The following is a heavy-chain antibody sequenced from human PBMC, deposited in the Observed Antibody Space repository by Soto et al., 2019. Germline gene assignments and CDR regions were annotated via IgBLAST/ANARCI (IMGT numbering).Heavy chain of an antibody. J-gene: IGHJ5*02. CDR3: ARGDWFHP. Sequence: QVQLQESGPGLVKPSQTLSLTCTVSGGSISAGDYYWNWIRQPPGKGLEWIGYIYYTGTTKYNPSLKSRATLSVDTSKNRFSLNLTPVTAAASAVYYCARGDWFHPWRPGTLVTVSS. CDR2: IYYTGTT. CDR1: GGSISAGDYY. V-gene: IGHV4-30-4*01.